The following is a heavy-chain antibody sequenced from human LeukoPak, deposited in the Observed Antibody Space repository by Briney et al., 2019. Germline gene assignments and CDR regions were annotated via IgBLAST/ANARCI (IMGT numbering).Heavy chain of an antibody. CDR1: GFTFSSYG. V-gene: IGHV3-30*18. D-gene: IGHD3-10*01. J-gene: IGHJ4*02. CDR2: ISFDGSTK. Sequence: TGGSLRLSCVASGFTFSSYGMHWVRQAPGKGLEWVAVISFDGSTKYYADSVKGRFTISRDNSKHTLYLQMNSLRAEDTAVYYCAKDYYGSGSYGYFDYWGQGTLVTVSS. CDR3: AKDYYGSGSYGYFDY.